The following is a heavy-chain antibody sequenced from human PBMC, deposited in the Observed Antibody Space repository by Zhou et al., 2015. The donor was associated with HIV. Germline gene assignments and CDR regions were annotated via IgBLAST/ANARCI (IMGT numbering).Heavy chain of an antibody. CDR2: IIPMLNSP. CDR1: SGTFSGYA. V-gene: IGHV1-69*01. CDR3: ARDRGAAARPGWRYFDV. Sequence: QLRQSGAEVKKPGSAVRVSCKTTSGTFSGYAISWLRQAPGQAFEWLGGIIPMLNSPNYAPKFDGRVTISADMQTVYMDLSALTSQDTAVYYCARDRGAAARPGWRYFDVWGRGTLVTVSS. D-gene: IGHD6-6*01. J-gene: IGHJ2*01.